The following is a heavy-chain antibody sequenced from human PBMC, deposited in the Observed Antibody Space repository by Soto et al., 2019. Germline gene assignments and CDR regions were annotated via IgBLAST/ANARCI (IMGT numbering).Heavy chain of an antibody. CDR1: GGSISDYY. V-gene: IGHV4-59*01. J-gene: IGHJ5*02. CDR2: ILYTGYT. D-gene: IGHD3-10*01. Sequence: PSQTLSLTCTVSGGSISDYYWSWIRQPPGKGLEWIGYILYTGYTNYNPSLKSRITISIDTSRNQFSLRLSSVTAADTAVSYCARERVEWFGYLLTHGWFAPWSRGTLVTASS. CDR3: ARERVEWFGYLLTHGWFAP.